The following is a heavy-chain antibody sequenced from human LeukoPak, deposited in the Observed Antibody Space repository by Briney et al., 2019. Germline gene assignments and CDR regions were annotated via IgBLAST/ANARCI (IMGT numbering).Heavy chain of an antibody. D-gene: IGHD3-10*01. CDR1: GFTVSSNY. J-gene: IGHJ6*02. CDR2: IYSCCST. Sequence: SGGSLRLSCAASGFTVSSNYMSWVRQAPGKGLEWVSVIYSCCSTYYADSVKGRFTVSRDNSKNTLYLQMNSLRAEDTAVYYCARAPSGWFGELSPYYYGMDVWGQGTTVTVSS. CDR3: ARAPSGWFGELSPYYYGMDV. V-gene: IGHV3-66*01.